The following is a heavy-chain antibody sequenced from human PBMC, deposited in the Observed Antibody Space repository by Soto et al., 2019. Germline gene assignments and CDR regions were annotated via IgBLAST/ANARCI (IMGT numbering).Heavy chain of an antibody. Sequence: EVQLLESGGGLVQPGGSLRLSCAASGFTFSSYAMSWVRQAPGKGLEWVSAISGSGGSTYYADSVKGRFTISRDNSKNTLYLQMKSLRAEDTAVYYCAKERRDCSSTSCYYSWFDPWGQGTLVTVSS. J-gene: IGHJ5*02. CDR1: GFTFSSYA. CDR2: ISGSGGST. CDR3: AKERRDCSSTSCYYSWFDP. V-gene: IGHV3-23*01. D-gene: IGHD2-2*01.